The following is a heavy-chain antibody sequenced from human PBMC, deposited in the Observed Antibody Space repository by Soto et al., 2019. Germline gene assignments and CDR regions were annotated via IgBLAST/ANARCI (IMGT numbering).Heavy chain of an antibody. Sequence: GGSLRLSCAASGFTLSDYYMNWIRQAPGKGLEWVGRSRDKAKGYSTAYAASVKGRFTTSRDESKISVYLQMNSLKNEDTVVYYCVRGTYSSVSSCYHRGFDYWGQGTRGTVSP. V-gene: IGHV3-72*01. CDR1: GFTLSDYY. CDR3: VRGTYSSVSSCYHRGFDY. J-gene: IGHJ4*02. CDR2: SRDKAKGYST. D-gene: IGHD3-22*01.